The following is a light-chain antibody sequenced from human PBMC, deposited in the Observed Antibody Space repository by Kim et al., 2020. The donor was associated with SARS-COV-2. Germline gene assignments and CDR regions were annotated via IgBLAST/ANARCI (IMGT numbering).Light chain of an antibody. J-gene: IGLJ1*01. CDR3: CTYAGSYTYV. CDR1: SSDVSAYNY. V-gene: IGLV2-11*01. Sequence: GQSVNIACTGISSDVSAYNYVSSYHQHTGKDPKLMIYDVSKRRSGVPDRVSGSKADNTASLTISGLQAEDEADYYCCTYAGSYTYVFGTGTKVTVL. CDR2: DVS.